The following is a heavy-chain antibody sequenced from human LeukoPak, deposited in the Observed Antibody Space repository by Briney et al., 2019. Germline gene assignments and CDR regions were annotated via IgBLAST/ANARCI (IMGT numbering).Heavy chain of an antibody. J-gene: IGHJ4*02. CDR3: ATGYY. CDR2: IYSGGTT. CDR1: GFTVSSNY. V-gene: IGHV3-66*01. D-gene: IGHD1-14*01. Sequence: PGGSLRLSCAASGFTVSSNYLSWVRQAPGKGLEWFSVIYSGGTTYYAESVKGRFTISRDNSKNMLYLQMNSLGAEDTAVYYCATGYYWGQGTLVTVSS.